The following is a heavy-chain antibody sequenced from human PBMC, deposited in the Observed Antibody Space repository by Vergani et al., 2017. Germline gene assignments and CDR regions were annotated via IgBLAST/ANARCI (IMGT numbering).Heavy chain of an antibody. V-gene: IGHV4-31*03. Sequence: QVQLQESGPGLVKPSQTLSLTCTVSGGSISSGGYYWSWIRQHPGKGLEWIGYIYYSGSTYYNPSLKSRVTISVDTSKNQFSLKLSSVTAADTAVYYCARATPYGGSRYYYYGMDVWGQGTTVTVSS. D-gene: IGHD4-23*01. CDR1: GGSISSGGYY. CDR3: ARATPYGGSRYYYYGMDV. J-gene: IGHJ6*02. CDR2: IYYSGST.